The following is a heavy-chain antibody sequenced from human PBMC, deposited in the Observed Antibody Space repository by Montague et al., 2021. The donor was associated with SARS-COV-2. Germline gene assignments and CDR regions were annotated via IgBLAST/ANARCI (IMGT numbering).Heavy chain of an antibody. CDR1: GGSFSGYY. Sequence: SKTRSLTCAVYGGSFSGYYWTWIRQSPGKGLEWIAEINHSGTTNYNFNPSLRSRVTISVDTSKSQFSLKLSSVTAADTGVYYCARWDPQTLTLIGLRGKSASDYWGQGTLVTVSS. V-gene: IGHV4-34*01. D-gene: IGHD4-23*01. J-gene: IGHJ4*02. CDR2: INHSGTT. CDR3: ARWDPQTLTLIGLRGKSASDY.